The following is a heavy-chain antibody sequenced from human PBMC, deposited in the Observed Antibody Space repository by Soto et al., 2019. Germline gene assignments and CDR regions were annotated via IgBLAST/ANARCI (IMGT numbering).Heavy chain of an antibody. CDR3: ARGEDRFLEWSPPSYFDD. Sequence: SETLSLTCAVYGGSFSGYYWSWIRQPPGKGLEWIGEINHSGSTNYNPSLKSRVTISVDTSKNQFSLKLSSVTAADTAVYYCARGEDRFLEWSPPSYFDDWGQGTLVTVAS. CDR1: GGSFSGYY. D-gene: IGHD3-3*01. J-gene: IGHJ4*02. V-gene: IGHV4-34*01. CDR2: INHSGST.